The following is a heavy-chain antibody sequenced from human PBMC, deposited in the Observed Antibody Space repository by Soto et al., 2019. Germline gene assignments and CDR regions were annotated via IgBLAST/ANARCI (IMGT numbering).Heavy chain of an antibody. V-gene: IGHV4-31*03. CDR1: GGSISSGGYY. CDR3: ARHQSHSSSYVDP. J-gene: IGHJ5*02. CDR2: IYYSGST. D-gene: IGHD6-13*01. Sequence: LSLTCTVSGGSISSGGYYWSWIRQHPGKGLEWIGYIYYSGSTYYNPSLKSRVTISVDTSKNQFSLKLSSVTAADTAVYYCARHQSHSSSYVDPWGQGTLVTVSS.